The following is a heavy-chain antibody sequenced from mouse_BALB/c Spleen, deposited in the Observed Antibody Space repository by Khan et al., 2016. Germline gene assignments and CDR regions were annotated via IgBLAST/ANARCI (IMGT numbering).Heavy chain of an antibody. Sequence: QVQLQQSGAELAKPGASVKMSCKASGYTFTSYWMHWVKQRPGQGLEWIGYINPSTGYTEYNQKFKDQATLTADKSSSTAYTQQCSLTSEYSAVYYSATSYYYSSSYYAMGYWGQGTSVTVSS. CDR1: GYTFTSYW. CDR2: INPSTGYT. D-gene: IGHD1-1*01. CDR3: ATSYYYSSSYYAMGY. J-gene: IGHJ4*01. V-gene: IGHV1-7*01.